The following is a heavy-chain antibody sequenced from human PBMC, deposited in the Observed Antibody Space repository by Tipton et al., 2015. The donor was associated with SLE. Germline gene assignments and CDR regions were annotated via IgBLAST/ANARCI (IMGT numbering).Heavy chain of an antibody. Sequence: TLSLTCTVSGRSISSSIFRWGWVRQSPGKGLEWIGNINDSGTTYYNPSLKSRVTISVDTSKNQFSLKVTSVTAADTAVYYCARLRISGVLTGSYEYGMDVWGQGTTVTVSS. V-gene: IGHV4-39*07. D-gene: IGHD3-3*01. CDR2: INDSGTT. CDR1: GRSISSSIFR. CDR3: ARLRISGVLTGSYEYGMDV. J-gene: IGHJ6*02.